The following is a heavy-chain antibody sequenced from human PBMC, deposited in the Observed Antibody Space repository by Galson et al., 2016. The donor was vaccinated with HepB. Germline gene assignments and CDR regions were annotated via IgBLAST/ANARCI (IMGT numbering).Heavy chain of an antibody. CDR3: ARDRAYTWPEVQMFYDYGMDV. J-gene: IGHJ6*02. CDR1: GYTFPDYG. CDR2: ISVKNGNT. D-gene: IGHD5-24*01. Sequence: SVKVSCKASGYTFPDYGVTWVRQAPGQGLEWMGWISVKNGNTKYTQKLQGRVTMTTDTSTSTAYMELRSQRSDDTAIYYCARDRAYTWPEVQMFYDYGMDVWGQGTTVTVSS. V-gene: IGHV1-18*04.